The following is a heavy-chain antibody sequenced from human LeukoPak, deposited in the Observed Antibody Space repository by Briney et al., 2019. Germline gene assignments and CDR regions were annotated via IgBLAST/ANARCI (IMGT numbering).Heavy chain of an antibody. Sequence: PGRSLRLSCTASGFTFGDYAMTWVRQAPGKGLEWVGFIRSKAYGGTTEYAASVKGGFTISRDDSKSIAYLQMNSLKTEDIGVYYCTRGKRGIDYWGQGTLVTVSS. CDR2: IRSKAYGGTT. CDR1: GFTFGDYA. CDR3: TRGKRGIDY. V-gene: IGHV3-49*04. J-gene: IGHJ4*02. D-gene: IGHD3-10*01.